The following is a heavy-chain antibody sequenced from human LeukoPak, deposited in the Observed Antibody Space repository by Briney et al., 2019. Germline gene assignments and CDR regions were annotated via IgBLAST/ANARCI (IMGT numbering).Heavy chain of an antibody. V-gene: IGHV3-21*01. Sequence: GGSLRLSCAASGFTFSSYSMNWVRQAPGKGLEWVSSISSSSSYIYYADSVKGRFTISRDNAKNSLYLQMNSLRAEDTAVYYCARVVVVAAFNFDYWGQGTLVTVSS. CDR1: GFTFSSYS. J-gene: IGHJ4*02. CDR2: ISSSSSYI. CDR3: ARVVVVAAFNFDY. D-gene: IGHD2-15*01.